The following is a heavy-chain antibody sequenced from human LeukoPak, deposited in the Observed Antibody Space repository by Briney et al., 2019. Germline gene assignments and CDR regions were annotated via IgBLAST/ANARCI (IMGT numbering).Heavy chain of an antibody. J-gene: IGHJ5*02. D-gene: IGHD4-17*01. CDR2: IYYSGST. CDR1: GGSISSYY. Sequence: PSETLSLTCTVSGGSISSYYWNWIRQPPGKGLEWIGYIYYSGSTNYNPSLKSRVTISVDTSKNQFSLKLSSVTAAATAVYYCARHGNYGDFARWFDPWGQGTLVTVSS. V-gene: IGHV4-59*08. CDR3: ARHGNYGDFARWFDP.